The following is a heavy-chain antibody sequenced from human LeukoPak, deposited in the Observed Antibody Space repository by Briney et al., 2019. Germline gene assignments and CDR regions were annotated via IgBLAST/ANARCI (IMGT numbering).Heavy chain of an antibody. CDR1: GFTFKNFG. CDR3: AKVLTYYPGSGSYYPDF. CDR2: IRYEGSNK. Sequence: GGSLRLSCAASGFTFKNFGMHWVRQAPGKGLEWVAFIRYEGSNKYYADSVKGRFTISRDNSKNVLDLQLNSLRPDDTAFYYCAKVLTYYPGSGSYYPDFWGQGTLVTVSS. J-gene: IGHJ4*02. D-gene: IGHD3-10*01. V-gene: IGHV3-30*02.